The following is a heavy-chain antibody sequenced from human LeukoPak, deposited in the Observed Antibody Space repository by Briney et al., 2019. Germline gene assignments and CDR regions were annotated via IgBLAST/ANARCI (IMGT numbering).Heavy chain of an antibody. J-gene: IGHJ4*02. Sequence: SETLSLTCTVSGGSISSSSYYWGWIRQPPGKGLEWMGSIYYSGSTYYNPSLKSRVTISVDTSKNQFSLELSSVTAADTAVYYCARRVVRGVIGLYYFDYWGQGTLVTVSS. D-gene: IGHD3-10*01. CDR3: ARRVVRGVIGLYYFDY. CDR1: GGSISSSSYY. V-gene: IGHV4-39*01. CDR2: IYYSGST.